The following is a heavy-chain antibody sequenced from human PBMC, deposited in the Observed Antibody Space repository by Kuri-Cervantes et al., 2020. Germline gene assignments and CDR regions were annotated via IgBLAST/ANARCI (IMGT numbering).Heavy chain of an antibody. V-gene: IGHV3-33*01. CDR1: GFTFSSYG. CDR2: IWYDGSNK. CDR3: ARDSVVAGPTLCEY. J-gene: IGHJ4*02. D-gene: IGHD6-19*01. Sequence: GESLKISCAASGFTFSSYGMHWVRQAPGKGLEWVAAIWYDGSNKYYADSVKGRFTISRDNSKNTLYLQMNSLRAEDTAVYYCARDSVVAGPTLCEYWGQGTLVTVSS.